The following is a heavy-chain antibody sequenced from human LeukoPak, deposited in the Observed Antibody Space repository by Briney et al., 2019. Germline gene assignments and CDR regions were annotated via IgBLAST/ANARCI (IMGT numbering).Heavy chain of an antibody. CDR2: IIPIFGTA. J-gene: IGHJ3*02. V-gene: IGHV1-69*13. D-gene: IGHD3/OR15-3a*01. CDR1: GGTFSSYA. Sequence: ASVKVSCKASGGTFSSYAISWVRQAPGQGLEWMGGIIPIFGTANYAQKFQGRVTITADESTSTAYMELSSLRSEDTAVYYCAKDRGLVIYDAFDIWGQGTMVTVSS. CDR3: AKDRGLVIYDAFDI.